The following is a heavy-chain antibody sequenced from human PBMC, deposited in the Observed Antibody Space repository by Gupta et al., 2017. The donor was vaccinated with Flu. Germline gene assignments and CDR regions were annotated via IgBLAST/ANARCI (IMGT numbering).Heavy chain of an antibody. Sequence: QVHLVESGGGVVQPGRSLRLSCVASGFTFSSYGRDGVRQAPGKGLEWVAGMWYDGSEEFYADSVKGRFTISRDNSENTIYLQMNDLRPEDTGIYYCAKSRQAASLFDYWGHGTLVTVSS. V-gene: IGHV3-33*06. CDR2: MWYDGSEE. J-gene: IGHJ4*01. CDR1: GFTFSSYG. CDR3: AKSRQAASLFDY.